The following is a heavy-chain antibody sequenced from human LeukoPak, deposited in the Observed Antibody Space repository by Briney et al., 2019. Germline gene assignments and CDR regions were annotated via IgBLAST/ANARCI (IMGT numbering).Heavy chain of an antibody. D-gene: IGHD3-22*01. CDR1: RFTFSDHY. CDR3: ARVGDYYDTRGFSSDAFDI. Sequence: GGSLRLSCAASRFTFSDHYMDWVRQAPGKGLEWVARIRTRAKGYTTQYAPSVRDRFSISRDDSTNSVYLQMNSLKTEDTAVYFCARVGDYYDTRGFSSDAFDIWGLGTMVTVAS. CDR2: IRTRAKGYTT. V-gene: IGHV3-72*01. J-gene: IGHJ3*02.